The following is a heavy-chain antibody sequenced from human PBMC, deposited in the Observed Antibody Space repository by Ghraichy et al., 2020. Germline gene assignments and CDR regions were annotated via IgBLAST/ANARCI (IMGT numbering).Heavy chain of an antibody. J-gene: IGHJ3*02. CDR2: IKGDGST. Sequence: AASGFTFSPYWMCWVRQAPGKGLVWVSHIKGDGSTTYADSVKGRFTISRDNAKNTLYLQMNSLRAEDTAVYYCARDRGYPDSFDIWGQGTMVTVSS. CDR3: ARDRGYPDSFDI. V-gene: IGHV3-74*03. CDR1: GFTFSPYW. D-gene: IGHD3-10*01.